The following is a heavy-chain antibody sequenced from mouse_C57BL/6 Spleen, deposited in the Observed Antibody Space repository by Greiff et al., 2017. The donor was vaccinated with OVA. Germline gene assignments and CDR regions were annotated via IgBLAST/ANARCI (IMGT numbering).Heavy chain of an antibody. J-gene: IGHJ3*01. D-gene: IGHD1-1*01. CDR1: GFTFSDYG. CDR3: ARPTTVVATTPFAY. V-gene: IGHV5-17*01. CDR2: ISSGSSTI. Sequence: EVQRVESGGGLVKPGGSLKLSCAASGFTFSDYGMHWVRQAPEKGLEWVAYISSGSSTIYYADTVKGRFTISRDNAKNTLFLQMTSLRSEDTAMYYCARPTTVVATTPFAYWGQGTLVTVSA.